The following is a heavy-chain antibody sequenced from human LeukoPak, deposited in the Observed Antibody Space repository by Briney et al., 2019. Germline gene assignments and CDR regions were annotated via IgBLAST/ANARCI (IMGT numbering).Heavy chain of an antibody. CDR2: IGPNSGGT. CDR1: GCSFTDYY. J-gene: IGHJ4*02. CDR3: AKHGNSPFDY. Sequence: ASVKVSCKASGCSFTDYYIHWVRQAPGQGLEWMGGIGPNSGGTNYARKFQGRVTMTRDTSITTAYMELSRLRSDDTAVYYCAKHGNSPFDYWGQGTLVTVSS. D-gene: IGHD4-23*01. V-gene: IGHV1-2*02.